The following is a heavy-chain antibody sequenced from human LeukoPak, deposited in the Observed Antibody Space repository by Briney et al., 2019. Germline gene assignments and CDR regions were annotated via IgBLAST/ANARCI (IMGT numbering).Heavy chain of an antibody. V-gene: IGHV1-2*02. CDR2: INPNSGGT. J-gene: IGHJ4*02. D-gene: IGHD6-13*01. Sequence: ASVKVSCKASGYTFTGSYMHWVRQAPGQGLEWMGWINPNSGGTNYAQKFQGRVTMTRDTSISTAYMELSRLRSDDTAVYYCARLDIYSSSSLYYFDYWGQGTLVTVSS. CDR1: GYTFTGSY. CDR3: ARLDIYSSSSLYYFDY.